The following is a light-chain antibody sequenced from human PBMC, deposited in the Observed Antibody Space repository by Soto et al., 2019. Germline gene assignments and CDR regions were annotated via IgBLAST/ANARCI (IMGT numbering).Light chain of an antibody. V-gene: IGKV1-5*01. J-gene: IGKJ1*01. CDR2: DAS. Sequence: DIQMTQSPSTLSASVGDRVTITCRASQSISSWLAWYQQKPGKAPKLLIYDASTLESGVPSRFSGSGSGTEFTLTINSLQPDEFATYCCQQYNSYPWKFGQGTKVEIK. CDR1: QSISSW. CDR3: QQYNSYPWK.